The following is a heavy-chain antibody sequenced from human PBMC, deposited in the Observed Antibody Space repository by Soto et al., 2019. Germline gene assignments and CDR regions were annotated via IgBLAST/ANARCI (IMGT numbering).Heavy chain of an antibody. V-gene: IGHV3-9*01. Sequence: EVQLVESGGGLVQPGRSLRLSCAASGFTFDDYATHWVRQAPGKGLEWVSGISWHGNNVGYADSVKGRFTTSSDSAKNSLYLQMNSQRVEDTALDYCAKEREYSFWSGYNDYWGQGALGTVSS. D-gene: IGHD3-3*01. CDR1: GFTFDDYA. CDR2: ISWHGNNV. J-gene: IGHJ4*02. CDR3: AKEREYSFWSGYNDY.